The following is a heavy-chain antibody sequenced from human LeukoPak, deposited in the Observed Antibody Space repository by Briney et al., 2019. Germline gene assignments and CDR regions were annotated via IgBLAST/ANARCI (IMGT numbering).Heavy chain of an antibody. D-gene: IGHD1-1*01. CDR2: ISGSNSYT. V-gene: IGHV3-21*01. CDR1: GFTFSSYT. J-gene: IGHJ4*02. Sequence: GGSLRLSCAASGFTFSSYTLHWIRQAPGKGLEWVSSISGSNSYTFYADSVKGRFTVSRDNAKDSLYLQMNSLRAEDTAVYYCARALTTLTYEGYWGQGTLVTVSS. CDR3: ARALTTLTYEGY.